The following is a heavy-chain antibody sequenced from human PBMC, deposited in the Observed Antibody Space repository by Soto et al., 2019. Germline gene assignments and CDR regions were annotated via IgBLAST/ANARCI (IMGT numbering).Heavy chain of an antibody. CDR1: GFTFSYYG. V-gene: IGHV3-30*03. CDR3: AIDRFSPIIPGRFDI. CDR2: LSYDGSNE. J-gene: IGHJ3*02. Sequence: GGSLRLSCAASGFTFSYYGIHWVRQAPGKGLEWVAVLSYDGSNEYYADSVKDRFFISRDNSKNTVFLQMNSLRAEDTALYFCAIDRFSPIIPGRFDIWGQGTMVTVSS. D-gene: IGHD2-15*01.